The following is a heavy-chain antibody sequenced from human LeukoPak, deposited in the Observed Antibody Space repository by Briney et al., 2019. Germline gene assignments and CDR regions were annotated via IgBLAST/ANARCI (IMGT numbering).Heavy chain of an antibody. V-gene: IGHV3-23*01. J-gene: IGHJ3*02. CDR2: ICGSGGST. D-gene: IGHD3-10*01. CDR3: AKILGSGSYFPNDAFDI. Sequence: GGSLTLSCAASGFTFSSYAMSWVRQAPGKGLEWVSAICGSGGSTYYADSVKGRFTTSRDNSKNTLYLQMNSLRSEDTAVYYCAKILGSGSYFPNDAFDIWGQGTMVTVSS. CDR1: GFTFSSYA.